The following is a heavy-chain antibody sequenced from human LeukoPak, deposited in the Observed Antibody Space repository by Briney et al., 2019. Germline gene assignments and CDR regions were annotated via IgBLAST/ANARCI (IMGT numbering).Heavy chain of an antibody. V-gene: IGHV3-21*01. D-gene: IGHD4-17*01. CDR3: ARGPPKDYDFDY. J-gene: IGHJ4*02. Sequence: GGSLRLSSAASGFTFSSYSMNWVRQAPGKGLEWVSSISSSSSYIYYAGSVKGRFTISRDNAKNSLYLQMNSLRAEDTAVYYCARGPPKDYDFDYWGQGTLVTVSS. CDR2: ISSSSSYI. CDR1: GFTFSSYS.